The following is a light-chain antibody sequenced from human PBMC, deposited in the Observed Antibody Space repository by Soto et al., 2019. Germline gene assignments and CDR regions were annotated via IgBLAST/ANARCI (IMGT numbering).Light chain of an antibody. CDR1: SSDVGSYNL. Sequence: QSALTQPASVSGSPGQSITISCTGTSSDVGSYNLVSWYQQHPGKAPKLMIYEASKRPIGISIRFSGSKSGNTASLTISGLQAEDEADYYCCSYVGTSTLVFGGGTKLTVL. J-gene: IGLJ2*01. CDR3: CSYVGTSTLV. CDR2: EAS. V-gene: IGLV2-23*01.